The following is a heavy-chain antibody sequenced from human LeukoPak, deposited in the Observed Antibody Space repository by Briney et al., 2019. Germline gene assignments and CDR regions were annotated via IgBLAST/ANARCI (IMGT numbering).Heavy chain of an antibody. CDR1: GFTFSSYG. CDR2: IRSDGTNK. D-gene: IGHD1-26*01. V-gene: IGHV3-30*02. Sequence: GGSLRLSCAASGFTFSSYGMHWVRQPPGKGLEWVGFIRSDGTNKYYTDSVKGRFTISRDNSKNTLNLQMNSLRAEDTAVYYCATSKYSGSYWGQGTLVTVSS. CDR3: ATSKYSGSY. J-gene: IGHJ4*02.